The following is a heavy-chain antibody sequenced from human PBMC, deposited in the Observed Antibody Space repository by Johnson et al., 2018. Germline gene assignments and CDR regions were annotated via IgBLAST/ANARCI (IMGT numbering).Heavy chain of an antibody. D-gene: IGHD1-1*01. CDR1: GFTFSGYS. V-gene: IGHV3-48*02. Sequence: VQLVQSGGGLVQPGGSLRLSCVGSGFTFSGYSMNWVRQAPGKGLEWISYIRSSSNEIQYAGSVKGRFTISRENVENSVYLQMNSLRDEDTAVCYCARVGYGKYSMDVWGQGTTVTVSS. CDR3: ARVGYGKYSMDV. J-gene: IGHJ6*02. CDR2: IRSSSNEI.